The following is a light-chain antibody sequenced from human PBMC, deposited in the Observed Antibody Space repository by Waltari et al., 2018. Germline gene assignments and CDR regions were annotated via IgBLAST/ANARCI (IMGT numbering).Light chain of an antibody. J-gene: IGLJ3*02. CDR3: SSFTSSSTWV. Sequence: QSALTQPASVSGSPGQSITISCTGTRSDVGGYNYVAWYQQHPGKAPKLMIYDVKNRPSGVSNRFSSSKSGNTASLTISGLQAEDEADYYCSSFTSSSTWVFGGGTKLTVL. V-gene: IGLV2-14*01. CDR1: RSDVGGYNY. CDR2: DVK.